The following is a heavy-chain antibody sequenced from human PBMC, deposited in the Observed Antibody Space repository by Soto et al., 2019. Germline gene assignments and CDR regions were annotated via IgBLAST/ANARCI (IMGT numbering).Heavy chain of an antibody. CDR2: ITNSGST. CDR1: GGSLSRTGDY. V-gene: IGHV4-31*03. J-gene: IGHJ5*02. CDR3: ATSVQMSTIPDL. Sequence: SEKLSLTCTDSGGSLSRTGDYWRWLSQHQAKGLEWVGNITNSGSTYYNPSLKSRVAMSIDTSKNHVSLTLTSLTAADTAIYYCATSVQMSTIPDLWGQGTRVTVSS. D-gene: IGHD1-1*01.